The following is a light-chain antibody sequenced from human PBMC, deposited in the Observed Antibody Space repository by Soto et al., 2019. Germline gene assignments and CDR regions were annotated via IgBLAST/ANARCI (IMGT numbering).Light chain of an antibody. V-gene: IGLV2-14*01. CDR2: DVS. J-gene: IGLJ1*01. Sequence: QSVLTQPASVSGSPGQSITISCTGTSSDVGGYNYVSWYQQHPGKAPKLMIYDVSNRPSGVSNRFSGSKSGNTASLTISGLQAEDEADYYCSSYTSSSTLEVCGTG. CDR3: SSYTSSSTLEV. CDR1: SSDVGGYNY.